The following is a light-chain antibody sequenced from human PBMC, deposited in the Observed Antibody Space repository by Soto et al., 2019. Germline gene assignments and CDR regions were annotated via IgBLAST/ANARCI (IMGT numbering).Light chain of an antibody. V-gene: IGLV1-40*01. CDR2: ANS. CDR3: QSYDSSLSAWV. CDR1: SSNLGANYH. J-gene: IGLJ3*02. Sequence: QSVLTQPPSVSGAPGQRVIISCTGSSSNLGANYHVHWYQQLPGTVPKLLIYANSSRPSGVPDRFSGSKSGTSASLAITGLQTEDEADYYCQSYDSSLSAWVFGGGTQLTVL.